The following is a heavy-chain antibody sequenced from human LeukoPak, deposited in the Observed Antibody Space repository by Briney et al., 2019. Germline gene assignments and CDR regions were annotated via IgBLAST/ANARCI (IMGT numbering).Heavy chain of an antibody. V-gene: IGHV3-30*02. CDR2: IRYDAINK. D-gene: IGHD3-16*01. CDR3: VGDFDY. J-gene: IGHJ4*02. CDR1: GLTFSNYD. Sequence: GGSLRLSCAASGLTFSNYDMHWVRQAPGKGLEWVTFIRYDAINKHYSDSVKGRFTISRDNSENTVYLQMNRLGVEDTAVYYCVGDFDYWGQGTLVTVSS.